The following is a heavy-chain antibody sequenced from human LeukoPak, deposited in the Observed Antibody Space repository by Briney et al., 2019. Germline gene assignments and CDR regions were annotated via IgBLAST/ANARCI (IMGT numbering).Heavy chain of an antibody. J-gene: IGHJ4*02. CDR3: ASGLGRAIYYGSGRPDY. CDR2: IKQDGSEK. Sequence: PGESLTLSCAASGFTFSSYWMSWVRQPPGKGLEWVANIKQDGSEKYYVDSVKGRFTISRDNHKNSLYLQMNNLRAENTAVYYCASGLGRAIYYGSGRPDYWGQGTLVTLS. V-gene: IGHV3-7*01. D-gene: IGHD3-10*01. CDR1: GFTFSSYW.